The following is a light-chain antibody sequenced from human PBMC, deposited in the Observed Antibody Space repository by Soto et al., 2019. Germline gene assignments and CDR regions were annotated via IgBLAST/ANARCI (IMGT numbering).Light chain of an antibody. Sequence: EIVMTQSPATLSVSPGERATLSCRASQSVSSNLAWYQQKPGQAPRLLIYGASSRATGIPDRFSGSGSGTDFTLTISRQEPEDFAVYYCQQYGSSPITFGQGTRLEIK. J-gene: IGKJ5*01. CDR2: GAS. CDR1: QSVSSN. CDR3: QQYGSSPIT. V-gene: IGKV3-20*01.